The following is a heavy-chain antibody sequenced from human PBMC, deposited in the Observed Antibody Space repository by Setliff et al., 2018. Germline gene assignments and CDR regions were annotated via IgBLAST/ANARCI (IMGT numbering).Heavy chain of an antibody. J-gene: IGHJ4*02. CDR1: GFTFRTYA. Sequence: GGSLRLSCEASGFTFRTYAMTWVRQAPGKGLQWISAISPAGNSIYYADSVRGRFTISRDNSKNTLYLQVNRLRAEDTARYYCAKNQAEGAPVYDYWGQGALVTVSS. CDR3: AKNQAEGAPVYDY. V-gene: IGHV3-23*01. CDR2: ISPAGNSI.